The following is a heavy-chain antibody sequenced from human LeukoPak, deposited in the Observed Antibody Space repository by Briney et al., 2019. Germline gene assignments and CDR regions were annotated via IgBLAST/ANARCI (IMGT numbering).Heavy chain of an antibody. CDR1: GFTFSSYA. V-gene: IGHV3-64*01. Sequence: GGSLRLSCAASGFTFSSYAMHWVRQAPGKGLEYVSAISSNGGSTYYANSVKGRFTISRDNSKNTLYLQMGSLRAEDMAVYYCARSARPGDYVRGQYYYGMDIWGQGTTVPVSS. CDR3: ARSARPGDYVRGQYYYGMDI. CDR2: ISSNGGST. D-gene: IGHD4-17*01. J-gene: IGHJ6*02.